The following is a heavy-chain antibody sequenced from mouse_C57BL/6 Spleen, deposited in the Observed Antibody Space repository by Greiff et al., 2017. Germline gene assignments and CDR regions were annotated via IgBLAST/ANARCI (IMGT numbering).Heavy chain of an antibody. J-gene: IGHJ3*01. CDR1: GFTFSSYA. Sequence: EVKLVESGGGLVKPGGSLKLSCAASGFTFSSYAMSWVRQTPEKGLEWVATISDGGSDTYYPDNVKGRITISIDNAKINLYLQMSQLKSEDTAMYYWARDSITTVIAPRAWFAYWGQGTLVTVSA. CDR3: ARDSITTVIAPRAWFAY. V-gene: IGHV5-4*03. D-gene: IGHD1-1*01. CDR2: ISDGGSDT.